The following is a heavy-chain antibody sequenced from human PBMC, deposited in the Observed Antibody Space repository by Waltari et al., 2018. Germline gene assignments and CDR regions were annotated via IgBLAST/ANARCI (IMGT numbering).Heavy chain of an antibody. CDR2: IYYSGRT. J-gene: IGHJ3*02. D-gene: IGHD6-13*01. Sequence: QVQLQESGPGLVKPSETLSLTCTVSGGSISSYYWSWIRQPPGKGLEWIGYIYYSGRTNYNPSLKSRITISVDTSKNQFSLKLSSVTAADTAVYYCARDKGSSWYRGDAFDIWGQGTMVTVSS. V-gene: IGHV4-59*01. CDR1: GGSISSYY. CDR3: ARDKGSSWYRGDAFDI.